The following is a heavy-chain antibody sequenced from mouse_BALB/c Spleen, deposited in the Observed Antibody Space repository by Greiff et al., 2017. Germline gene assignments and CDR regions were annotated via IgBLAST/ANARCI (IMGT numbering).Heavy chain of an antibody. CDR3: ARTTDYWYFDV. D-gene: IGHD1-1*01. J-gene: IGHJ1*01. CDR1: GFTFSDYY. V-gene: IGHV5-4*02. Sequence: EVKLMESGGGLVKPGGSLKLSCAASGFTFSDYYMYWVRQTPEKRLEWVATISDGGSYTYYPDSVKGRFTISRDNAKNNLYLQMSSLKSEDTAMYYCARTTDYWYFDVWGAGTTVTVSS. CDR2: ISDGGSYT.